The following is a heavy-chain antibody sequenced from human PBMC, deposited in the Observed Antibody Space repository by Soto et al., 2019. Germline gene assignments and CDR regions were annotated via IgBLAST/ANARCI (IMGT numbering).Heavy chain of an antibody. CDR3: ARDCGYSSSCLSDY. J-gene: IGHJ4*02. CDR2: INPNSGGT. Sequence: ASVKVSCKASGYTFTGYYTHWVRQAPGQGLEWMGWINPNSGGTNYAQKFQGRVTMTRDTSISTAYMELSRLRSDDTAVYYCARDCGYSSSCLSDYWGQGTLVTVSS. D-gene: IGHD6-13*01. CDR1: GYTFTGYY. V-gene: IGHV1-2*02.